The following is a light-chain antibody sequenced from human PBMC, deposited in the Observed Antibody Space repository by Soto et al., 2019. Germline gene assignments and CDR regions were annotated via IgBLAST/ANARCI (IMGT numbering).Light chain of an antibody. V-gene: IGKV4-1*01. Sequence: DIVLTQSPDSLSLSLDERATINCKSSQSVLYSSNNKNYLAWYQQKPGQPPKLLIYWAATRESGVPDRFSVSGSGTDFTLTISSLQAEDVAVYYCQQYYSTPLTFGGGTKVDIK. J-gene: IGKJ4*01. CDR2: WAA. CDR3: QQYYSTPLT. CDR1: QSVLYSSNNKNY.